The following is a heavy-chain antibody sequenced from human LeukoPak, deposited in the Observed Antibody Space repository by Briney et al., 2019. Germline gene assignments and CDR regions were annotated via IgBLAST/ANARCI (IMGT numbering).Heavy chain of an antibody. Sequence: SETLSLTCTATGGSISSYFWSWIRKPPGQRLEWIGYVYYSGSTTYHPSLKSRVTISVDTSKNQFSLKLSSVTAADTAVYYCARVRPAVAGTHYFDYWGQGTLVTVSS. CDR3: ARVRPAVAGTHYFDY. V-gene: IGHV4-59*01. CDR2: VYYSGST. J-gene: IGHJ4*02. CDR1: GGSISSYF. D-gene: IGHD6-19*01.